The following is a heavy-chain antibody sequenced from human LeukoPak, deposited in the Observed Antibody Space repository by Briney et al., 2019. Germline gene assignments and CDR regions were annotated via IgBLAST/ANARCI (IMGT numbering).Heavy chain of an antibody. D-gene: IGHD6-13*01. CDR3: AREVAAAGGHNWFDP. CDR2: IYYSGST. V-gene: IGHV4-59*01. J-gene: IGHJ5*02. Sequence: SETLSLTCTVSGGSISSYYWSWIRQPPGKGLEWIGYIYYSGSTNYNPSLKSRVTISVDTSKNQISLKLSSVTAADTAVYYCAREVAAAGGHNWFDPWGQGTLVTVSS. CDR1: GGSISSYY.